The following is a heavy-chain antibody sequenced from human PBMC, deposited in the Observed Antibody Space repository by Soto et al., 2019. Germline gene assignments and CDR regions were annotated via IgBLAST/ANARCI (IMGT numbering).Heavy chain of an antibody. CDR3: ARFPSAAGSVNWYFDL. CDR1: GYSFTNYP. CDR2: INGGNGDT. J-gene: IGHJ2*01. V-gene: IGHV1-3*01. D-gene: IGHD6-13*01. Sequence: ASVKVSCKASGYSFTNYPIAWVRRAPGQGLEWMGWINGGNGDTESSQNFQGRVTITGDTSARTAYMELSDLRSEDTAVYYCARFPSAAGSVNWYFDLWGRGTQVTV.